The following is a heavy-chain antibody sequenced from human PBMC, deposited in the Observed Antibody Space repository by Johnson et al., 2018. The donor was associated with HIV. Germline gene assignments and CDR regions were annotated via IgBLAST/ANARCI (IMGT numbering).Heavy chain of an antibody. CDR1: GFTFSSYD. Sequence: VLLVESGGGLVQPGGSLRLSCAASGFTFSSYDMHWVRQATGKGLEWVSAIGTAGDTYYPGSVKGRFTISSENAKNSLHLQMNSLGAGDTAVYYCARGEGFGGTQEAFDIWGQGTMVTVSS. CDR2: IGTAGDT. V-gene: IGHV3-13*01. CDR3: ARGEGFGGTQEAFDI. D-gene: IGHD1-26*01. J-gene: IGHJ3*02.